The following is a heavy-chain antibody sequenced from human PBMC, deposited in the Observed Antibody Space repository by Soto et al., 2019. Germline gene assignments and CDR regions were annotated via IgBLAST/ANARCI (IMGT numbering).Heavy chain of an antibody. Sequence: PSETLSLTCSVSGYSVSSSDYYWAWIRQPPGKGLEWIGSMLYSGLTYYNPSLKSRVTLSVDTSKNQFSVRLNSVTASDTAVYYCARASWFGELLFPWFDPWGQGTLVTVSS. CDR3: ARASWFGELLFPWFDP. J-gene: IGHJ5*02. V-gene: IGHV4-39*01. CDR2: MLYSGLT. D-gene: IGHD3-10*01. CDR1: GYSVSSSDYY.